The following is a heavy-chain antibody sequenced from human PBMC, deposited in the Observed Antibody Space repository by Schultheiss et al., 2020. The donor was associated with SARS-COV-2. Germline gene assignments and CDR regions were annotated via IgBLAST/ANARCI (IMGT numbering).Heavy chain of an antibody. V-gene: IGHV4-59*01. Sequence: SETLSLTCTVSGGSFSSYYWSWIRQPPGKGLEWIGYIFYSGSTNYNPSLKSRVTISVDTSKSQFSLKLRSVTAADTAVYYCARDRNWNVGTDDAFDIWGQGTMVTVSS. CDR3: ARDRNWNVGTDDAFDI. J-gene: IGHJ3*02. CDR2: IFYSGST. CDR1: GGSFSSYY. D-gene: IGHD2-21*02.